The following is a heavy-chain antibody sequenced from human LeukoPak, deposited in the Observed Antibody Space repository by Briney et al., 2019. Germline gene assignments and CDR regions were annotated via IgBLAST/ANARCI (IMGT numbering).Heavy chain of an antibody. D-gene: IGHD1-1*01. Sequence: GGSLRLSCAASGLSAYGMIWVRQAPGKGLEWVSAMSGGGTTTYYADSAKGRFTISQDNSKNTLYLQMNSLRAEDTAIYYCAKTYDNLWYLDFWGQGTLVTVSS. CDR3: AKTYDNLWYLDF. J-gene: IGHJ4*02. CDR1: GLSAYG. CDR2: MSGGGTTT. V-gene: IGHV3-23*01.